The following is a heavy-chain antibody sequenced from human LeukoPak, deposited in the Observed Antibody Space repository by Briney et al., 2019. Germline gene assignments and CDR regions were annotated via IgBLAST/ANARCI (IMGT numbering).Heavy chain of an antibody. D-gene: IGHD4-23*01. Sequence: SETLSLTCTVYGGSFSGYYWSWIRQPPGKGLEWIGEINHSGSTNYNPSLKSRVTISVDTSKNQFSLKLSSVTAADTAVYYCARGPYGGNSFAFDYWGQGTLVTVSS. V-gene: IGHV4-34*01. J-gene: IGHJ4*02. CDR2: INHSGST. CDR1: GGSFSGYY. CDR3: ARGPYGGNSFAFDY.